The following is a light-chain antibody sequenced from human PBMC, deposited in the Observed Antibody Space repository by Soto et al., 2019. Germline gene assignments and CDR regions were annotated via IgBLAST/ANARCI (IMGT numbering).Light chain of an antibody. CDR3: AAWDDSLNGFYV. CDR1: SSNIGTNT. J-gene: IGLJ1*01. V-gene: IGLV1-44*01. Sequence: QSVLTQPPSASGTPGQRVTISCSGSSSNIGTNTVNWYLQLPGTAPKLPIYNNNQRPSGVPERFSGSKSGTSASLAISGLRSEDEADYYCAAWDDSLNGFYVFGSGTKLTVL. CDR2: NNN.